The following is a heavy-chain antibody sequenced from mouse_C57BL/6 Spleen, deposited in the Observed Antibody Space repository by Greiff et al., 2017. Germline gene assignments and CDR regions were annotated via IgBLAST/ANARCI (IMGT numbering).Heavy chain of an antibody. V-gene: IGHV14-3*01. J-gene: IGHJ2*01. CDR2: IDPANGNT. Sequence: EVQLQQSVAELVRPGASVKLSCTASGFNIKNTYMHWVKQRPEQGLEWIGRIDPANGNTKYAPKFQGQATITADTSSNTAYLQLSSLTSEDSAVYYCARRYYYGSRGVFDYWGQGTTLTVSS. D-gene: IGHD1-1*01. CDR1: GFNIKNTY. CDR3: ARRYYYGSRGVFDY.